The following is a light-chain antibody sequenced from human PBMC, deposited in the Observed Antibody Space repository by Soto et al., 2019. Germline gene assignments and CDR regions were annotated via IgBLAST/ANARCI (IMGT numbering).Light chain of an antibody. Sequence: DIQITQSPSSLSSSVRGRVNIPCRASQGIKSYLNWYQQKPGKAPKLLIYAASSLQSGVPSRFSGSGSGTDFTLTISSLQPEDFATYYCQQSYSTPYTFGQGTKLEIK. J-gene: IGKJ2*01. CDR2: AAS. CDR1: QGIKSY. CDR3: QQSYSTPYT. V-gene: IGKV1-39*01.